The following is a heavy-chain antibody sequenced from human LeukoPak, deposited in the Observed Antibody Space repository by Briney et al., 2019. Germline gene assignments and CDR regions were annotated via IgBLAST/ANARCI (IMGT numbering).Heavy chain of an antibody. CDR1: GFTFSSYG. D-gene: IGHD5-12*01. J-gene: IGHJ4*02. V-gene: IGHV3-30*18. Sequence: GGSLRLSCAASGFTFSSYGMHWVRQAPGKRLEWVAVISYDGSNKYYADSVKSRFTISRDTSKNKLYLQMNSLRAADTAVYYCAKGGSGYDIDYWGQGTLVTVSS. CDR3: AKGGSGYDIDY. CDR2: ISYDGSNK.